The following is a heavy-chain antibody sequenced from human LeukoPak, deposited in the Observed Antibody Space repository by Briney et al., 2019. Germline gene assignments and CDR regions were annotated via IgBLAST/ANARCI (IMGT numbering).Heavy chain of an antibody. CDR3: ARRRESGSSGEFAPSPLSPLSIDH. D-gene: IGHD3-16*01. CDR1: GFTFSTYW. V-gene: IGHV3-74*01. CDR2: IKGDGSST. J-gene: IGHJ5*02. Sequence: QPGGSLRLSCEATGFTFSTYWVHWVRQAPGKGLVWVSRIKGDGSSTSYADSVKGRFTISRDNAKNTLYLQMNSLRAEDTAVYYCARRRESGSSGEFAPSPLSPLSIDHWGQGTLVTVSS.